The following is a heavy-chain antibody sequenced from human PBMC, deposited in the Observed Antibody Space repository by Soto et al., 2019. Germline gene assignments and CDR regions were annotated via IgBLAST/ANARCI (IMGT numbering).Heavy chain of an antibody. Sequence: QVQLQQWGAGLLKPSETLSLTCAVYGGPFSGYYWTWIRQAPGTGLEWIGEINHSGSTNYNPSLTSRVTISVDTSKNQFSLKLTAVTAADTAVYYCARDKITGLFDYWGQGTLVTVSS. CDR2: INHSGST. D-gene: IGHD2-8*02. CDR1: GGPFSGYY. V-gene: IGHV4-34*01. J-gene: IGHJ4*02. CDR3: ARDKITGLFDY.